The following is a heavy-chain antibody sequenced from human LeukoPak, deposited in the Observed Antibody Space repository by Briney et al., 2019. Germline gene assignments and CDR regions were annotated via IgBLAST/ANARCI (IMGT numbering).Heavy chain of an antibody. CDR2: IYYSGST. Sequence: PSQTLSLTCTVSGGSISSGSYYWSWIRQPAGKGLEWIGSIYYSGSTYYNPSLKSRVTISVDTSKNQFSLKLSSVTAADTAVYYCAREGWEPRVEDDAFDIWGQGTMVTVSS. CDR1: GGSISSGSYY. V-gene: IGHV4-61*02. D-gene: IGHD1-26*01. J-gene: IGHJ3*02. CDR3: AREGWEPRVEDDAFDI.